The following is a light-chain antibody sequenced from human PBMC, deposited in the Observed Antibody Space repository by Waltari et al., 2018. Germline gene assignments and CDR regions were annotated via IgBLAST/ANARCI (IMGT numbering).Light chain of an antibody. CDR2: YDS. V-gene: IGLV3-21*04. J-gene: IGLJ1*01. CDR1: NIEGKS. CDR3: QVWDANTDPGV. Sequence: SYVLTQPPSVSVAPGKTASITCGGNNIEGKSVHWYQQKPGQAPVLVIPYDSDRPSGIPGRFSGSNSGNTATLTISSVEAGDEADYYCQVWDANTDPGVFGTGTEVTVL.